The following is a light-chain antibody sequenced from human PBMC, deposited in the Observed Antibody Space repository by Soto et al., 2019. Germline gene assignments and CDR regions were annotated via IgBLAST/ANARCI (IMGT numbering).Light chain of an antibody. CDR2: WAS. CDR1: QSVLYSSNNKNY. Sequence: DIVMTQSPDSLAVSLGERATINCKSSQSVLYSSNNKNYLAWYQQKPGQPPKLLIYWASTRESGVRDRFSGSGSGTDFTLTISSLQAEDVAVYYCQQYHTTPWTFGQGTKVEIK. J-gene: IGKJ1*01. V-gene: IGKV4-1*01. CDR3: QQYHTTPWT.